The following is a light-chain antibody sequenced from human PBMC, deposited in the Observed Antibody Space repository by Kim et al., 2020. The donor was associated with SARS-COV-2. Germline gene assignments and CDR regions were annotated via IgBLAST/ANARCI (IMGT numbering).Light chain of an antibody. CDR2: AAS. J-gene: IGKJ1*01. Sequence: ASVGDKVTLTCRSSQSINNDLAWFQQKPGKVPKRLIYAASSLHSGVPSRFSGGGSGTEFTLIISSLQPEDFATYYCLQHHSYPWTFGQGTKVDIK. V-gene: IGKV1-17*03. CDR1: QSINND. CDR3: LQHHSYPWT.